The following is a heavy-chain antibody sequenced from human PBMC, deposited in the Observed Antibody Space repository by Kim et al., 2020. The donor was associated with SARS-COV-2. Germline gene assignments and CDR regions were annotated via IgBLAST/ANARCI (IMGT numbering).Heavy chain of an antibody. CDR2: ISYDGSNK. CDR3: ARAPPNDSSGYYALFFDY. Sequence: GGSLRLSCAASGFTFSSYAMHWVRQAPGKGLEWVAVISYDGSNKYYADSVKGRFTISRDNSKNTLYLQMNSLRAEDTAVYYCARAPPNDSSGYYALFFDYWGQGTLVTVSS. J-gene: IGHJ4*02. V-gene: IGHV3-30*04. CDR1: GFTFSSYA. D-gene: IGHD3-22*01.